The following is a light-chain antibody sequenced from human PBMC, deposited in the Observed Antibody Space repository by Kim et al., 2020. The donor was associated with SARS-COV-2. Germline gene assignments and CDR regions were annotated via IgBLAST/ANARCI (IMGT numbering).Light chain of an antibody. CDR2: KVS. Sequence: PAANSCRSSQRLVYSDGNTYWSWFHQKPGQPPRGIIYKVSNRDSGVPDRFSGSGSGTDFTLQISRVEAEDVGVYYYMQGTHWPFTFGPETKVDIK. J-gene: IGKJ3*01. V-gene: IGKV2-30*01. CDR3: MQGTHWPFT. CDR1: QRLVYSDGNTY.